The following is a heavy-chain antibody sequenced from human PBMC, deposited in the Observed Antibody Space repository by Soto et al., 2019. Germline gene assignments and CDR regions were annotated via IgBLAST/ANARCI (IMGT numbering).Heavy chain of an antibody. D-gene: IGHD3-10*01. Sequence: EVQLLESGGGLVQPGGSLRLSCAASGFTFSIFAMSWVRQAPGKGLEWVSSIGGGDHDRYYTDSVRGRFTISRDNSKNTVFLQMNSLRAEDTAVYYCAVGSRGTVDYWGQGTLVTVSS. J-gene: IGHJ4*02. CDR1: GFTFSIFA. CDR3: AVGSRGTVDY. CDR2: IGGGDHDR. V-gene: IGHV3-23*01.